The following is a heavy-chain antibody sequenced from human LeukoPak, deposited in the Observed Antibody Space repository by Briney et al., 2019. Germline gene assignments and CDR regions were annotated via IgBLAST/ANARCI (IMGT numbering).Heavy chain of an antibody. CDR1: GGSISTYY. D-gene: IGHD6-19*01. V-gene: IGHV4-59*01. CDR2: IYHSGNT. CDR3: ARGVQQWPYYYDY. J-gene: IGHJ4*02. Sequence: SETPSLTCTVSGGSISTYYWNWIRQPPGKGLEWIGSIYHSGNTNYNPSLRSPVTISVDTSKNQFSLKLSSVTAADTAVYYCARGVQQWPYYYDYWGQGTLVTVPS.